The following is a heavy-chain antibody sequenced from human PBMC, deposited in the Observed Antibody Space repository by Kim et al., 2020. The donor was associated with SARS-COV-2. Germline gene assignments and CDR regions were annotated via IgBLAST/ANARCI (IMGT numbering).Heavy chain of an antibody. D-gene: IGHD1-1*01. CDR3: VRTNWNGGGDY. CDR2: ISSDGSST. J-gene: IGHJ4*02. Sequence: GGSLRLSCAASGFTFSSYWMHWVRQAPGKGLVWVSRISSDGSSTNYADSVKGRFTIFRDNAKNTLYLQMKSLRVEDTAVYYCVRTNWNGGGDYWGQGTLVTVSS. V-gene: IGHV3-74*01. CDR1: GFTFSSYW.